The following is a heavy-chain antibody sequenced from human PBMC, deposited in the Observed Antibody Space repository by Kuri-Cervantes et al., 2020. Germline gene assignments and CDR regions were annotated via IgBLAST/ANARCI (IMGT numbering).Heavy chain of an antibody. Sequence: GGSLRLSCAASGFTVSSHYMNWVRQAPGRGLEWVAVIYSGGSTYYADSVKGRFTISRDNSKNTLYLQMNSLRAEDTAVYYCARGLVGSSWYDYSDYWGQGTLVTVSS. CDR2: IYSGGST. J-gene: IGHJ4*02. CDR3: ARGLVGSSWYDYSDY. D-gene: IGHD6-13*01. V-gene: IGHV3-53*01. CDR1: GFTVSSHY.